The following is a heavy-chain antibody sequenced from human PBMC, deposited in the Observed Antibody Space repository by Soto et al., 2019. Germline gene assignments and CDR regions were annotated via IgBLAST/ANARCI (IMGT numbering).Heavy chain of an antibody. CDR3: ARGNFYYGMDV. V-gene: IGHV4-34*01. Sequence: QVHLQQWGAGLLKPSETLSLICAVSGGSFSGNYWTWIRQPPGKGLEWIGEFSDSGSTTYNPSLKGRVTISEDMAKSQFSLKLSSVTAADTDVYYCARGNFYYGMDVWGQGTTVTVSS. CDR2: FSDSGST. J-gene: IGHJ6*02. CDR1: GGSFSGNY.